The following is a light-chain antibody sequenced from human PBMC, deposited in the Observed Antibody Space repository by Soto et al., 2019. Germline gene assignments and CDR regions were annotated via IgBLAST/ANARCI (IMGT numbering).Light chain of an antibody. CDR3: NSYTSSNTRV. CDR2: EVS. Sequence: QSALTQPASVSGSPGQSITIXCTGTSSXVXSYNLVSWYQQHPGKAPKLMIYEVSNRPSGVSNRFSGSKSGNTASLTISGLQAEDEADYYCNSYTSSNTRVFGGGTKLTVL. V-gene: IGLV2-14*02. J-gene: IGLJ3*02. CDR1: SSXVXSYNL.